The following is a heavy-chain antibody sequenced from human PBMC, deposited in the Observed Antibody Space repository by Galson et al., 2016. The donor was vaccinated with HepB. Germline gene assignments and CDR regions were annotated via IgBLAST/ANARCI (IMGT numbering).Heavy chain of an antibody. CDR2: IHYIGNT. J-gene: IGHJ3*01. CDR3: AREGSYAGAFGL. Sequence: TLSLTCSVSGGSISNSGYYWSWIRQHPGKGLEWIGYIHYIGNTYYNPSLKSRVTISIDTSKNQFSLNLRSVTAADTAVYYCAREGSYAGAFGLWGHGTMVTVSS. V-gene: IGHV4-31*03. CDR1: GGSISNSGYY. D-gene: IGHD3-16*01.